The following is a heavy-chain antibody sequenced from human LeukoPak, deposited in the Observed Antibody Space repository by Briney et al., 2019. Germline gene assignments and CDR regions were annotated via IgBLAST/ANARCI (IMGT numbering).Heavy chain of an antibody. Sequence: ASVKVSCKASGYTFTSYGISWVRQAPGQGLEWMGWISAYNGNTNYAQKLQGRVTMTRDTSTSTVYMELSSLRSEDTAVYYCARGAPYSNSPFDYWGQGTLVTVSS. D-gene: IGHD4-11*01. CDR2: ISAYNGNT. J-gene: IGHJ4*02. CDR1: GYTFTSYG. V-gene: IGHV1-18*01. CDR3: ARGAPYSNSPFDY.